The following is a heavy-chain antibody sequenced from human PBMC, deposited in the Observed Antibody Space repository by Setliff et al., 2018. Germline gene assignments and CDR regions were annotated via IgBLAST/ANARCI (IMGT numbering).Heavy chain of an antibody. CDR2: ISNSGGT. V-gene: IGHV4-4*08. D-gene: IGHD4-17*01. Sequence: PSETLSLTCTVSGASISSHYWSWIRQPPGKGLEWIGSISNSGGTYYNPSLKSRVTISVDTSKNQFSLKLSSVTAADTAVYYCARDPLTTNRRRAFDIWGQGTMVTVSS. CDR3: ARDPLTTNRRRAFDI. J-gene: IGHJ3*02. CDR1: GASISSHY.